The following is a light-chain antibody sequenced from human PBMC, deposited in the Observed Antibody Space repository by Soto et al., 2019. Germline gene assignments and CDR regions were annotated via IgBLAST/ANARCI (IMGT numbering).Light chain of an antibody. CDR2: EVS. Sequence: QSLLTQPASVSGSPGQSITISCTGTNNDVGGYNFVSWYQQHPGKAPKLMLYEVSHRPSGVSNRFSGSKSANTASLTISGLQSDDEADYYCISYTSSNTWIFGGGTQLTVL. CDR3: ISYTSSNTWI. V-gene: IGLV2-14*03. J-gene: IGLJ2*01. CDR1: NNDVGGYNF.